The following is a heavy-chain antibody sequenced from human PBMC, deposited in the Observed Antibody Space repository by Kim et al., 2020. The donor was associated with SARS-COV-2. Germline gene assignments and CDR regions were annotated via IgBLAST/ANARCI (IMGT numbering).Heavy chain of an antibody. CDR3: AGGVGYYYIFGGYYNYYY. J-gene: IGHJ6*03. CDR2: INHSGST. CDR1: GGSFSGYY. V-gene: IGHV4-34*01. D-gene: IGHD3-3*01. Sequence: SETLSLTCAVYGGSFSGYYWSWIRQPPGKGLEWIGEINHSGSTNYNPSLKSRVTISVDTSKNQFFLKLSSVITAETAADYCAGGVGYYYIFGGYYNYYY.